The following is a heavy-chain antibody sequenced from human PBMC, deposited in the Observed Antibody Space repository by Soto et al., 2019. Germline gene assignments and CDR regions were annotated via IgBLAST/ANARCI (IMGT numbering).Heavy chain of an antibody. V-gene: IGHV1-18*01. J-gene: IGHJ4*02. CDR3: ARDGVIAVAGPRCDY. CDR1: GYTFTSYG. Sequence: ASVKVSCKASGYTFTSYGISWGRQAPGQGLEWMGWISAYNGNTNYAQKLQGRVTMTTDTSTSTAYMELRSLRSDDTAVYYCARDGVIAVAGPRCDYWGQGTLVTVSS. CDR2: ISAYNGNT. D-gene: IGHD6-19*01.